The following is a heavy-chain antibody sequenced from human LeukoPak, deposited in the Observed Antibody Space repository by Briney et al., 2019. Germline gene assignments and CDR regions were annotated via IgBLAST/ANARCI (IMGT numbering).Heavy chain of an antibody. CDR3: ATFGSTVDY. CDR1: GFTFSSYG. D-gene: IGHD6-13*01. V-gene: IGHV3-21*01. CDR2: IISGSGHI. J-gene: IGHJ4*02. Sequence: GGSLRLSCAASGFTFSSYGMHWVRQAPGKGLEWVSCIISGSGHINYADSVKGRFTISRDNTKNSLYLQMNSLRAEDTAVYYCATFGSTVDYWGQGTLVTVSS.